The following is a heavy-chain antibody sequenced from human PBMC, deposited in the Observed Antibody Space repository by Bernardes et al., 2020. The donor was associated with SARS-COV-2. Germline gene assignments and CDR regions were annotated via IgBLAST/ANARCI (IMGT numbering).Heavy chain of an antibody. Sequence: SVKVSCKASGGTFSSYAISWVRQAPGQGLEWMGRIIPIFGTANYAQKFQGRVTITADESTSTAYMELSSLRSEDTAVYYCARSGYSSSWYLQRIHAFDIWGQGTMVTVSS. J-gene: IGHJ3*02. D-gene: IGHD6-13*01. CDR3: ARSGYSSSWYLQRIHAFDI. CDR2: IIPIFGTA. V-gene: IGHV1-69*13. CDR1: GGTFSSYA.